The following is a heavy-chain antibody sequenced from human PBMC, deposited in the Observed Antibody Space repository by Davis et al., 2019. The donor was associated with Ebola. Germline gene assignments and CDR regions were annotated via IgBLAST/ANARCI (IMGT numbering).Heavy chain of an antibody. J-gene: IGHJ5*02. D-gene: IGHD6-13*01. V-gene: IGHV3-21*01. CDR2: ISSSSSYI. CDR3: ARSDSSSWYENWFDP. CDR1: GFTFSSYS. Sequence: GESLKISCAAPGFTFSSYSMNWVRQAPGKGLEWVSSISSSSSYIYYADSVKGRFTISRDNAKNSLYLQMNSLRAEDTAVYYCARSDSSSWYENWFDPWGQGTLVTVSS.